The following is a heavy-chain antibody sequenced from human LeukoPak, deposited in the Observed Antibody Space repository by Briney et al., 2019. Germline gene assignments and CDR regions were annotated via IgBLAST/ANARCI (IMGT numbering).Heavy chain of an antibody. V-gene: IGHV1-2*02. Sequence: ASVKVSCKASGYTFTGYYMHWVRQAPGQGLEWMGWINPNSGGTNYAQKFQGRVTMTRDTSISTAYMELSRLRSDDTAVYYCARDLAGRRGGNRWGQGTLVTVSS. CDR1: GYTFTGYY. D-gene: IGHD6-19*01. CDR2: INPNSGGT. CDR3: ARDLAGRRGGNR. J-gene: IGHJ4*02.